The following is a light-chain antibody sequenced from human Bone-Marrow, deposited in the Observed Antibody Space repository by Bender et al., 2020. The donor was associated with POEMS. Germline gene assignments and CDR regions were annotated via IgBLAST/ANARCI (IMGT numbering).Light chain of an antibody. J-gene: IGLJ1*01. CDR2: EVS. Sequence: QSALTQPPSASGSPGQSVTISCTGTSSDVGGYNYVSWYQQHPGKAPKLMIYEVSKRPSGVPDRFSGSKSGNTAYLTISGLQAEDEADYYCCSTKVFGTGTKVIVL. CDR1: SSDVGGYNY. CDR3: CSTKV. V-gene: IGLV2-8*01.